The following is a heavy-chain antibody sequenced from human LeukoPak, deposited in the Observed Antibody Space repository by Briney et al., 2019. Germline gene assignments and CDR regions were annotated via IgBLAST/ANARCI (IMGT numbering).Heavy chain of an antibody. CDR3: ARQIQWLRWGPADY. CDR2: IKQDGSEK. Sequence: PGGSLRLSCAASGFTFSSYWMSWVRQAPGKGLEWVANIKQDGSEKYYVGSVKGRFTISRDNAKNSLYLQMNSLRAEDTALYYCARQIQWLRWGPADYWGQGTLVTVSS. D-gene: IGHD6-19*01. V-gene: IGHV3-7*03. CDR1: GFTFSSYW. J-gene: IGHJ4*02.